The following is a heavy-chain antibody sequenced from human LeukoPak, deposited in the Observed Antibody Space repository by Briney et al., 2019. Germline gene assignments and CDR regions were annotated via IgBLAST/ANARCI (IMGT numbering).Heavy chain of an antibody. V-gene: IGHV3-7*01. J-gene: IGHJ4*02. D-gene: IGHD3-16*01. CDR3: AGWGGGVNH. Sequence: GGSLRLSCSASGFDFATYWINWVRQAPGKGLEWVANISPDGSARYVDAVMGRFTTSRDNARNSLSMEMNSLRAEDTAVYYCAGWGGGVNHWGQGTLVTVSS. CDR1: GFDFATYW. CDR2: ISPDGSAR.